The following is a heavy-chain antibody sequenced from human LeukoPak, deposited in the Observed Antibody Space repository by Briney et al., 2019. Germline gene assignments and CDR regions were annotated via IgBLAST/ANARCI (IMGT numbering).Heavy chain of an antibody. Sequence: GASVKVSCKASGHTFTSDDIHWVRQATGLGPEWLGWMSPKSGNTGYAQKFQGRVTTTRDTSISTAYMELSSLGFDYTAVYFCTREKDCADGICYEDWGEGTLVTVSS. CDR2: MSPKSGNT. D-gene: IGHD2-8*01. CDR1: GHTFTSDD. J-gene: IGHJ4*02. CDR3: TREKDCADGICYED. V-gene: IGHV1-8*01.